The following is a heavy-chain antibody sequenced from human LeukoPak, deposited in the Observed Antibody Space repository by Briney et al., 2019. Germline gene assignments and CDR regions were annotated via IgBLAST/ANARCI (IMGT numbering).Heavy chain of an antibody. CDR2: IIPIFGTT. J-gene: IGHJ6*03. Sequence: ASVKASCNASGGTFSSYALSWLRQAPGQGHEWRGGIIPIFGTTKYAQKFQGRGTITADESTSTAYMELSSLRSEDTAVYYCARTAARLGGVDYYYMDVWGKGTTVTVSS. V-gene: IGHV1-69*13. D-gene: IGHD6-6*01. CDR1: GGTFSSYA. CDR3: ARTAARLGGVDYYYMDV.